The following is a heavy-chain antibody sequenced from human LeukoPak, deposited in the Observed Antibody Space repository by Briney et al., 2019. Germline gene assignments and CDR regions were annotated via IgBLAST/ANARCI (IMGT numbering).Heavy chain of an antibody. Sequence: PSETLSLTCAVYGGSFSGYYWSWIRQPPGKGLEWIREINHSGSTNYNPSLKSRVTISVDTSKNQFSLKLSSVTAADTAVYYCARSRSPPDVVVVAATDSYFDYWGQGTLVTVSS. V-gene: IGHV4-34*01. D-gene: IGHD2-15*01. CDR1: GGSFSGYY. CDR3: ARSRSPPDVVVVAATDSYFDY. CDR2: INHSGST. J-gene: IGHJ4*02.